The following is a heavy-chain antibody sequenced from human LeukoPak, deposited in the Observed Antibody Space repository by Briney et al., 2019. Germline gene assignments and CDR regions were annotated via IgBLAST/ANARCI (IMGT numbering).Heavy chain of an antibody. V-gene: IGHV1-18*01. CDR3: ARDRIGCLGFDY. CDR1: GYTFTNYG. Sequence: GASVKVSCKASGYTFTNYGISWVRQAPGRGLEWMGWVSAYADDTNYVQKFRGRITMTTDTSTSTAYVELRSLRSDDTAVYYCARDRIGCLGFDYWGQGTLVTVSS. CDR2: VSAYADDT. J-gene: IGHJ4*02. D-gene: IGHD5/OR15-5a*01.